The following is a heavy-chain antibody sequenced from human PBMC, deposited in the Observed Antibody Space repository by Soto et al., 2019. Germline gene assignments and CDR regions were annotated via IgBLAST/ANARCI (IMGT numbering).Heavy chain of an antibody. CDR3: TTESPSITIFGVVLDY. D-gene: IGHD3-3*01. CDR1: GFTFSSYA. V-gene: IGHV3-15*01. Sequence: GGSLRLSCAASGFTFSSYAMSWVRQAPGKGLEWVGRIKSKTDGGTTDYAAPVKGRFTISRDDSKNTLYLQMNSLKTEDTAVYYCTTESPSITIFGVVLDYWGQGTLVTVSS. J-gene: IGHJ4*02. CDR2: IKSKTDGGTT.